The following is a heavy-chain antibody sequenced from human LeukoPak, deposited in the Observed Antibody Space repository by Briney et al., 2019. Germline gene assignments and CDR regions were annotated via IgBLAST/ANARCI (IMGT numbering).Heavy chain of an antibody. J-gene: IGHJ4*02. V-gene: IGHV4-39*01. CDR2: IYYSGST. Sequence: SETLSLTCTVSGGSISSSSYYWGWIRQPPGKGLEWIGSIYYSGSTYYNPSLKSRVTISVDTSKNQFSLKLSSVTAADTAVYYCARRRAVATDYWGQGTLVTVSS. D-gene: IGHD5-12*01. CDR3: ARRRAVATDY. CDR1: GGSISSSSYY.